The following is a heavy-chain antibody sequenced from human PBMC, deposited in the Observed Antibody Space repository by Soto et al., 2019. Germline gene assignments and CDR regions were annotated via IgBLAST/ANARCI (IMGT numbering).Heavy chain of an antibody. J-gene: IGHJ5*02. V-gene: IGHV4-31*03. Sequence: QVQLQESGPGLVKPSQTLSLTCTVSGGSISSGGYYWSWIRQHPGKGLAWIGYIYYSGSTYYNPSLKSRVTISVDTSKNQFSLKLSSVTAADTAVYYCARGYVWGSYRLGWFDPWGQGTLVTVSS. CDR3: ARGYVWGSYRLGWFDP. D-gene: IGHD3-16*02. CDR1: GGSISSGGYY. CDR2: IYYSGST.